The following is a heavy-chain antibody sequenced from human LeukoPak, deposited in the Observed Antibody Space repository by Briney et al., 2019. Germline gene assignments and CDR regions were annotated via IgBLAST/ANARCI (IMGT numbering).Heavy chain of an antibody. V-gene: IGHV4-39*07. J-gene: IGHJ5*02. CDR3: ARDRYYYDSSGANWFDP. D-gene: IGHD3-22*01. Sequence: SETLSLTCSVSGDSISSSSYYWGWIRQPPGKGLEWIANIYYSGSTYYNPSLKSRLTISVDTSTHQFSLRLSSVTAADTAVYYCARDRYYYDSSGANWFDPWGQGTLVTVSS. CDR2: IYYSGST. CDR1: GDSISSSSYY.